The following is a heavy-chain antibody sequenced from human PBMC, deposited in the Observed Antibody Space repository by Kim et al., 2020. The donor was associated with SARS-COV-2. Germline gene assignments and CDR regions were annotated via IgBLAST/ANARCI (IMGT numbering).Heavy chain of an antibody. CDR1: GGSISSYY. CDR3: ARTAHYDFWSGYFYQHYYYGMDV. V-gene: IGHV4-59*01. CDR2: IYYSGST. J-gene: IGHJ6*02. Sequence: SETLSLTCTVSGGSISSYYWSWIRQPPGKGLEWIGYIYYSGSTNYNPSLKSRVTISVDTSKNQFSLKLSSVTAADTAVYYCARTAHYDFWSGYFYQHYYYGMDVCGQGTTVTVSS. D-gene: IGHD3-3*01.